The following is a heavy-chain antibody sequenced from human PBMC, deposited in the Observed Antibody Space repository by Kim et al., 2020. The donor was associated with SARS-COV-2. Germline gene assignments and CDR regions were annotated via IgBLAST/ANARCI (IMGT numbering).Heavy chain of an antibody. CDR2: ISYDGSNK. CDR3: ARGVKYYMDV. Sequence: GGSLRLSCAASGFTFSSYAMHWVRQAPGKGLEWVAVISYDGSNKYYADSVKGRFTISRDNSKNTLYLQMNSLRAEDTAVYYCARGVKYYMDVWGKGTTVTVSS. CDR1: GFTFSSYA. D-gene: IGHD3-16*02. V-gene: IGHV3-30-3*01. J-gene: IGHJ6*03.